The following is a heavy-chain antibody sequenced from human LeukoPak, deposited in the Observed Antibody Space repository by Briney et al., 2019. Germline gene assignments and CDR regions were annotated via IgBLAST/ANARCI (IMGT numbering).Heavy chain of an antibody. CDR3: ARRLRTTVTTSNDNFDY. CDR2: IYYSGST. V-gene: IGHV4-39*01. J-gene: IGHJ4*02. CDR1: GGSVSSSAYY. D-gene: IGHD4-17*01. Sequence: SETLSLTCTVSGGSVSSSAYYWGWIRQPPEKGLEWIGNIYYSGSTYYNPSLKSRVTISIDTSKNQISLKLSSVTAADTAVYYCARRLRTTVTTSNDNFDYWGQGTLVTVSS.